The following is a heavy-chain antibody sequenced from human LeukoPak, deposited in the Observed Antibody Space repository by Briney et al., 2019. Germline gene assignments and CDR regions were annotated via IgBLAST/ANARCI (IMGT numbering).Heavy chain of an antibody. CDR2: INPNSGGT. CDR1: GYTFTGYY. V-gene: IGHV1-2*06. Sequence: ASVTVSCTASGYTFTGYYLHWVRQAPGQGLEWMGRINPNSGGTNYAQKFQGRVTMTRDTSISTANMELSRLRSDDTAVYYCARGMPGDSSGYRLFDYWGQGTLVTVSS. J-gene: IGHJ4*02. D-gene: IGHD3-22*01. CDR3: ARGMPGDSSGYRLFDY.